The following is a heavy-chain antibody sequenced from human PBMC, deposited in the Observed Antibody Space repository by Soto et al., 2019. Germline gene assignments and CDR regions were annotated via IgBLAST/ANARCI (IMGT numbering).Heavy chain of an antibody. CDR3: ARERLGYSYGKVYYYGMDV. J-gene: IGHJ6*02. CDR2: IWYDGSNK. V-gene: IGHV3-33*01. CDR1: GFTFSSYG. D-gene: IGHD5-18*01. Sequence: GGSLRLSCAASGFTFSSYGMHWVRQAPGKGLEWVAVIWYDGSNKYYADSVKGRFTISRDNCKNTLYLQMNSLRAEDTAVYYCARERLGYSYGKVYYYGMDVWGQGTRVTVSS.